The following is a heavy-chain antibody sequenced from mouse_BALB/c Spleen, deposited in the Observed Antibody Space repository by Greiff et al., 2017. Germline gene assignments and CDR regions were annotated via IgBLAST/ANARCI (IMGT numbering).Heavy chain of an antibody. CDR3: ASYDGYYRDYYAMDY. CDR1: GYTFTSYV. Sequence: EVQLQQSGPELVKPGASVKMSCKASGYTFTSYVMHWVKQKPGQGLEWIGYINPYNDGTKYNEKFKGKATLTSDKSSSTAYMELSSLTSEDSAVYYCASYDGYYRDYYAMDYWGQGTSVTVSS. V-gene: IGHV1-14*01. CDR2: INPYNDGT. J-gene: IGHJ4*01. D-gene: IGHD2-3*01.